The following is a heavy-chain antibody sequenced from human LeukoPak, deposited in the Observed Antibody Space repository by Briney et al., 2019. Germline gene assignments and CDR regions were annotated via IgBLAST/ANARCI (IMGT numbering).Heavy chain of an antibody. CDR1: GGSISSGGYA. CDR2: IYDSGDT. V-gene: IGHV4-30-2*01. CDR3: ARVVEQQLANWFDP. J-gene: IGHJ5*02. D-gene: IGHD6-13*01. Sequence: SETLSLTCAVSGGSISSGGYAWSWIRQPPGKGLEWIGYIYDSGDTYYNPSLKSRVTISVDTSKNQFSLKLSSVTAADTAVYYCARVVEQQLANWFDPWGQGTLVTVSS.